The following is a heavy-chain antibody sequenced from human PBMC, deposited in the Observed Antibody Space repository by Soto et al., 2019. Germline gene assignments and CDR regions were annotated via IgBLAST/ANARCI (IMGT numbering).Heavy chain of an antibody. D-gene: IGHD6-13*01. CDR1: GYNFGGAC. J-gene: IGHJ4*02. CDR2: IHPGTSDT. Sequence: GASRKTSCKPPGYNFGGACIGLVRQMPGKGLEWMGIIHPGTSDTRYSPSFQGQVTMSADKSISTAYLQWSSLKASDTAMYYCARLWAVAAPGTYWGQGTLVTV. CDR3: ARLWAVAAPGTY. V-gene: IGHV5-51*01.